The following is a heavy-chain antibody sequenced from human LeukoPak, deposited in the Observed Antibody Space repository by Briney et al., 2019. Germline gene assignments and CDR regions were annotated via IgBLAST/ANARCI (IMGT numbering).Heavy chain of an antibody. CDR3: AKVKYSRYDAFNC. V-gene: IGHV1-2*02. CDR2: GNPNTGDT. D-gene: IGHD5-12*01. J-gene: IGHJ4*02. CDR1: GSTLSGNY. Sequence: SVTVSRKSSGSTLSGNYVYWVRQPPGQGLELMGWGNPNTGDTNYVMKVRDRLTMTRETSISTAYMELSRLISDDTAIYYWAKVKYSRYDAFNCWGEGTLVSVSS.